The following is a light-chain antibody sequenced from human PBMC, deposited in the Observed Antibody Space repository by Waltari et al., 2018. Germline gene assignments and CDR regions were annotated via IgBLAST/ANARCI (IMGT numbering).Light chain of an antibody. V-gene: IGKV3-11*01. CDR3: QQRSNALT. CDR2: DAS. J-gene: IGKJ2*01. Sequence: EIVLTQSPATLSLSPGERATLSCRASQRVASYLAWYQQKPGPAPSLLIYDASNRATGIPARFSGSGSGTDFTLTISSLEPEDFGLYYCQQRSNALTFGQGTKLEI. CDR1: QRVASY.